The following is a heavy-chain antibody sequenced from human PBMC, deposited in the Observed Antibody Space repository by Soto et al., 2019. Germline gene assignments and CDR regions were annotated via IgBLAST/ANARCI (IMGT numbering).Heavy chain of an antibody. D-gene: IGHD1-26*01. J-gene: IGHJ4*02. CDR2: ISYDGSNK. CDR1: VFTCSSYA. Sequence: GWSLRLSCSASVFTCSSYAMHWFRQAPGKGLEWVAVISYDGSNKYYADSVKGRFTISRDNSKNTLYLQMNSLRAEDTAVYYCASNGGSYYYPYYFDYWGQGTLVTVSS. V-gene: IGHV3-30-3*01. CDR3: ASNGGSYYYPYYFDY.